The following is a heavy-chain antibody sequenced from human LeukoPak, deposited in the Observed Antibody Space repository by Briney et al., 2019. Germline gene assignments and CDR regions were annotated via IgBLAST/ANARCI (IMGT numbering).Heavy chain of an antibody. CDR3: ARPLYYYGSGSPRPFDY. CDR1: GGSISSSSYY. J-gene: IGHJ4*02. CDR2: IYYSGST. D-gene: IGHD3-10*01. V-gene: IGHV4-39*07. Sequence: SETLSLTCTVSGGSISSSSYYWGWIRQPPWKGLEWIGTIYYSGSTYYNPSLKSRVTISVDTSKNQFSLKLSSVTAADTAVYYCARPLYYYGSGSPRPFDYWGQGTLVTVSS.